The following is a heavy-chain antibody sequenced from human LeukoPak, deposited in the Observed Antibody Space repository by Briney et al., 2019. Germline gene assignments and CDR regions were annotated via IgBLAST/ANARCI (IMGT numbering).Heavy chain of an antibody. D-gene: IGHD2-8*01. CDR1: GFTFSSYG. V-gene: IGHV3-7*01. CDR3: ASLDCTRPCGY. CDR2: IRQDGNDE. J-gene: IGHJ4*02. Sequence: GSLRLSCAASGFTFSSYGMHWVRQAPGKGLEWVANIRQDGNDEYYVDSVRGRFTISRDNAKNSLYLQMNSLRVEDTAVYYCASLDCTRPCGYWGQGTMVTVSS.